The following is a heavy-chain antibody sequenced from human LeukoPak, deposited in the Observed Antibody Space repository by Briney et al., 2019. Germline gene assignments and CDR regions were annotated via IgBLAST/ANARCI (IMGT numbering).Heavy chain of an antibody. CDR3: ARYYYDSSGYYWGNFDY. D-gene: IGHD3-22*01. CDR1: GGSISSSSYY. V-gene: IGHV4-39*07. Sequence: SETLSLTCTVSGGSISSSSYYWGWIRQPPGKGLEWVGNIYHSRSTYYNPSLKSRVTISVDTSKNQFSLKLSSVTAADTAVYYCARYYYDSSGYYWGNFDYWGQGTLVTVSS. CDR2: IYHSRST. J-gene: IGHJ4*02.